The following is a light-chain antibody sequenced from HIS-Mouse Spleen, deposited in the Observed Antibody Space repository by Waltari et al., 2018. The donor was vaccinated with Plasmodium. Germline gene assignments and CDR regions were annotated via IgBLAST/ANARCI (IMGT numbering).Light chain of an antibody. Sequence: EIVLTPSPGTLSLSPGERATLSCRAIQSVSSRYLAGYQQKPGQAPRLLIYGASSRATGIPDRFSGSGSGTDFTLTISRLEPEDCAVYYCQQYGSSPPYTFGQGTKLEIK. CDR3: QQYGSSPPYT. J-gene: IGKJ2*01. V-gene: IGKV3-20*01. CDR1: QSVSSRY. CDR2: GAS.